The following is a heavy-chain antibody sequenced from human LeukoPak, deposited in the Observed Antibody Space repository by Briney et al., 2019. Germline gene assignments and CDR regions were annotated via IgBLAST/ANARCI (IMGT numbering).Heavy chain of an antibody. CDR1: GFTFSSYS. J-gene: IGHJ4*02. CDR3: ASLRIQLWLRAPTDY. Sequence: GGSLRLSCAASGFTFSSYSMNWVRQAPGKGLEWDSYISSSSSAIYYADSVKGRFTISRDNAKNSLYLQMNSLRAEDTAVYYCASLRIQLWLRAPTDYWGQGTLVTVSS. CDR2: ISSSSSAI. V-gene: IGHV3-48*01. D-gene: IGHD5-18*01.